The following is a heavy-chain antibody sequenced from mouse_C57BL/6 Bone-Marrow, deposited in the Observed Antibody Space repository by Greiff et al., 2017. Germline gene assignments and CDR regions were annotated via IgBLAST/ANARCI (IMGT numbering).Heavy chain of an antibody. CDR2: ISYDGSN. CDR1: GYSITSGYY. CDR3: ARVDYYGSRWYFDV. V-gene: IGHV3-6*01. Sequence: ESGPGLVKPSQSLSLTCSVTGYSITSGYYWNWIRQFPGNKLEWMGYISYDGSNNYNPSLNNRISITRDTSKNQFFLKLKSVTTEDTATYYCARVDYYGSRWYFDVWGTGTTVTVAS. J-gene: IGHJ1*03. D-gene: IGHD1-1*01.